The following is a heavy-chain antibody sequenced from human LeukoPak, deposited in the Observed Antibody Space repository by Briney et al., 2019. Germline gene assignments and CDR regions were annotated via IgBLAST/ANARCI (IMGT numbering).Heavy chain of an antibody. CDR2: VSSNII. D-gene: IGHD3-16*01. CDR3: ARDLLGKDY. CDR1: GFSFSDFS. V-gene: IGHV3-11*01. Sequence: GQSLRLSCAASGFSFSDFSMNWVRQAPGKGLEWVSYVSSNIISYADSVKGRFTISRDNAKNSLYLQMNSLRAEDTAVYYCARDLLGKDYWGQGTLVTVSS. J-gene: IGHJ4*02.